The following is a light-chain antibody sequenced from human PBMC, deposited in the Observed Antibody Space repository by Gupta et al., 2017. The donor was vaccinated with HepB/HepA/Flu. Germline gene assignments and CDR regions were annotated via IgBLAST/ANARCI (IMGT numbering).Light chain of an antibody. CDR1: KLGDKY. CDR2: QDN. J-gene: IGLJ1*01. V-gene: IGLV3-1*01. CDR3: QAWDSTTAV. Sequence: SYELTQPPSVSVSPGQTASITCSGDKLGDKYASWYQQRPGQSPVLVIYQDNKRPSGIPERFSGSNSGNTATLTISGTQPRDEADYYCQAWDSTTAVFGTGTKVTVL.